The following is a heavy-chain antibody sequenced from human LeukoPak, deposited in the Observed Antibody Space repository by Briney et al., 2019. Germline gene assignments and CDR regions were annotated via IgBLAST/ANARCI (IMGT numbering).Heavy chain of an antibody. J-gene: IGHJ3*02. Sequence: ASVKVSCKASGYTFTGYYMHWVRQAPGQGLEWMGWINPNSGGTNYAQKFQGRVTMTRDTSISTAYMELSRLRSDDTAVYYCARASCSGGSCYWAEDPDAFDIWGQGTMVTVSS. CDR2: INPNSGGT. D-gene: IGHD2-15*01. CDR1: GYTFTGYY. V-gene: IGHV1-2*02. CDR3: ARASCSGGSCYWAEDPDAFDI.